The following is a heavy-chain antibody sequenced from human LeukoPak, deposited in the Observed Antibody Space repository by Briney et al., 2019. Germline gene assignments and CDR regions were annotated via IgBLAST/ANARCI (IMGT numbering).Heavy chain of an antibody. CDR2: ISDSGSSI. Sequence: GGSLRLSCAASGFTFSSYSMNWVRQAPGKGLEWVSSISDSGSSIFYADSVKGRFTISRDNAKNSLYLQTNSLRAEDTAVYYCARDVAAIAGGYMDVWGKGTTVTVSS. CDR1: GFTFSSYS. D-gene: IGHD2-15*01. CDR3: ARDVAAIAGGYMDV. J-gene: IGHJ6*03. V-gene: IGHV3-21*01.